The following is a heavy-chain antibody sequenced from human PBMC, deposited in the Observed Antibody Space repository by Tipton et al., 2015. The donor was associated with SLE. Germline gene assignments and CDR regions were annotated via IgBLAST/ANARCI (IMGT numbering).Heavy chain of an antibody. D-gene: IGHD3-3*01. CDR3: ARGPSWSGYCYCFDY. Sequence: QLVQSGPEVKKPGAAVKVSCKASGYTFTSYDINWVRQATGQGLEWMGWMNPNSGNTGYAQNFQGRVTITRNTSISTAYMELSSLRSEDTAVYYCARGPSWSGYCYCFDYWGQGTLVTVSS. J-gene: IGHJ4*02. V-gene: IGHV1-8*01. CDR1: GYTFTSYD. CDR2: MNPNSGNT.